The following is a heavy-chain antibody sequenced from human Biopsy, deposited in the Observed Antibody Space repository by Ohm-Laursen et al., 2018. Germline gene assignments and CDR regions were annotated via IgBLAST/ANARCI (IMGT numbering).Heavy chain of an antibody. V-gene: IGHV1-8*02. CDR2: MNPNSGNT. J-gene: IGHJ4*02. CDR3: ARRRPIDY. CDR1: GFSFTGYY. Sequence: ASVKVSCKASGFSFTGYYIHWVRQAPGQGLEWMGWMNPNSGNTDYAQKFQGRVTMTRNTSISTAYMELNSLRSEDTAVYYCARRRPIDYWGQGILVTVSS.